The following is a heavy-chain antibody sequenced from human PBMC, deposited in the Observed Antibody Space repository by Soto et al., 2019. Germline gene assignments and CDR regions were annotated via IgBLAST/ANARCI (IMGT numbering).Heavy chain of an antibody. D-gene: IGHD2-15*01. Sequence: SETLSLTCTVSGGSISSSSYYWGWIRQPPGKGLEWIGSIYYSGSTYYNPSLKSRVTISVDTSKNQFSLKLSSVTAADTAVYYCASGVVVVAATPDEGNMFDPWGQGTLVTVSS. CDR3: ASGVVVVAATPDEGNMFDP. CDR2: IYYSGST. CDR1: GGSISSSSYY. J-gene: IGHJ5*02. V-gene: IGHV4-39*01.